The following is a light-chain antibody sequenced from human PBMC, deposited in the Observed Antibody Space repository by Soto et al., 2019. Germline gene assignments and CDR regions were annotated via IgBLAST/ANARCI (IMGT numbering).Light chain of an antibody. J-gene: IGKJ5*01. CDR2: DAS. CDR3: QVRTNWSIA. Sequence: VLKLSPNTLSLAPGERAPLSCRASQSVSSYLAWYQQKPGQAPRLLIYDASNRATGIPARFSGTGSGTDFTLTINNLEPEDFAVYYCQVRTNWSIAFGRGTRLEIK. CDR1: QSVSSY. V-gene: IGKV3-11*01.